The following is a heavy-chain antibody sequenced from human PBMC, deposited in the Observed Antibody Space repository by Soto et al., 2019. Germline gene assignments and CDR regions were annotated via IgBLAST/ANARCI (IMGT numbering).Heavy chain of an antibody. CDR1: GASVSTNSSA. CDR3: ARSIAATAGTYFDS. CDR2: TYYRSRWYD. J-gene: IGHJ4*02. D-gene: IGHD6-13*01. Sequence: SQTLSLTCGISGASVSTNSSAWHWIRQSPSRGLEWLGRTYYRSRWYDDYAMSVRSRITINPDTSGNQFSLHLTSVTPDDTAMYSCARSIAATAGTYFDSWGQGTLVTVSS. V-gene: IGHV6-1*01.